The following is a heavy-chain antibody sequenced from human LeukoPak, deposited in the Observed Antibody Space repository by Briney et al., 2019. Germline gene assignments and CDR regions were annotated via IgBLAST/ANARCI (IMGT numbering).Heavy chain of an antibody. CDR3: ARVKVGITYWFDP. CDR2: IYSGAIT. V-gene: IGHV3-66*01. J-gene: IGHJ5*02. D-gene: IGHD1-26*01. CDR1: GFTVNYNY. Sequence: PGGSMRLSCAASGFTVNYNYMRLVRQAPGKGLEWVSVIYSGAITYYADSLKGRFTISRDYSKNTVYLQMNSLRVEDTIVYYCARVKVGITYWFDPWGQGTLVTVSS.